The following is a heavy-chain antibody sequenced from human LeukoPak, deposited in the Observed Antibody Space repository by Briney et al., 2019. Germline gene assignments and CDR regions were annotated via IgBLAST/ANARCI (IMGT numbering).Heavy chain of an antibody. J-gene: IGHJ6*03. CDR1: GGSISSNW. V-gene: IGHV4-4*02. D-gene: IGHD3-22*01. CDR2: IDHSGST. CDR3: ARTYDSPGYYSPDYYYMDV. Sequence: SGTLSLTCAVSGGSISSNWWSWVRQPPGKGLEWIGEIDHSGSTNYNPSLKSRVTISVDKSESQFSLKLSSVTAADTAVYYCARTYDSPGYYSPDYYYMDVWGKGTTVTISS.